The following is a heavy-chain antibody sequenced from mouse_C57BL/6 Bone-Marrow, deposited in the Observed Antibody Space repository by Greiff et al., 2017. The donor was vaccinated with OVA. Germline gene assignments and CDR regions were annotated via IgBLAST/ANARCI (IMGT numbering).Heavy chain of an antibody. V-gene: IGHV8-5*01. D-gene: IGHD2-1*01. Sequence: QVTLKVCGPGILQPSQTLSLTCSFSGFSLSTSNMGIGWIRQPSGKGLEWLAHIWWNDDKYYNPSLKSRLTISKATSNTQVILKITSVDTADTATNYCAQDYGNHGGCAYWGQGTLVTVSA. CDR3: AQDYGNHGGCAY. J-gene: IGHJ3*01. CDR1: GFSLSTSNMG. CDR2: IWWNDDK.